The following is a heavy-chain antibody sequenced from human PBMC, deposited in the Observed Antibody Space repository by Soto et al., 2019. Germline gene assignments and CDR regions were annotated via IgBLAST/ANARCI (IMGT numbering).Heavy chain of an antibody. CDR1: GFTFSSYG. Sequence: GGSLRLSCAASGFTFSSYGMHWVRQAPGKGLEWVAIIWYDGSNKYYADSVKGRFTISRDNSKNTLYLQMNSLRAEDTAVYYCAREGYCSGGSCSRPPHRWGQGT. CDR3: AREGYCSGGSCSRPPHR. V-gene: IGHV3-33*01. D-gene: IGHD2-15*01. J-gene: IGHJ4*02. CDR2: IWYDGSNK.